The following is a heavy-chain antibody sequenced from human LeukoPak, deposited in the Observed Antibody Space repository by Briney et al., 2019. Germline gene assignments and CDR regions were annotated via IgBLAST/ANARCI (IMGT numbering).Heavy chain of an antibody. V-gene: IGHV4-59*08. CDR3: ARHRAYSSSSPFDY. D-gene: IGHD6-6*01. CDR1: GGSISSLY. Sequence: SETLSLTCSVSGGSISSLYRSWIRQPPGKGLGWIGYIYYTGSTNYNPSLRGRVTMFVDMSKNQFSLRLSSVTAADTAVYYCARHRAYSSSSPFDYWGQGTLVTVSS. CDR2: IYYTGST. J-gene: IGHJ4*02.